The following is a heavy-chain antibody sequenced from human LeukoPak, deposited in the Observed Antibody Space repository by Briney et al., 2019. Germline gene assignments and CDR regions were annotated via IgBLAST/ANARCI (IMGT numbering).Heavy chain of an antibody. Sequence: SETLSLTCTVSGGSISSHYWSWIRQPPGGAPEWIVYIYYRGSSNYNLSLKSRVTISVDTSKNQFSLNLTSVTAADTAVYYCATSAYYYYMDVWGKGTTVTVSS. V-gene: IGHV4-59*11. CDR1: GGSISSHY. CDR2: IYYRGSS. J-gene: IGHJ6*03. CDR3: ATSAYYYYMDV.